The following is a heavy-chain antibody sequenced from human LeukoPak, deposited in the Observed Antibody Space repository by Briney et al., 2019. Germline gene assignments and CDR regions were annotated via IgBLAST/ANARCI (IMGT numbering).Heavy chain of an antibody. Sequence: TLSLTCTVSGGSISSSSYYWGWIRQPPGKALEWLALIYGNDDKRYSPSLKSRLTITKDTSKNQVVLTLTNMDPVDTATYYCAHRARYFDYWGQGTLVTVSS. V-gene: IGHV2-5*01. D-gene: IGHD6-6*01. CDR2: IYGNDDK. CDR3: AHRARYFDY. CDR1: GGSISSSSYY. J-gene: IGHJ4*02.